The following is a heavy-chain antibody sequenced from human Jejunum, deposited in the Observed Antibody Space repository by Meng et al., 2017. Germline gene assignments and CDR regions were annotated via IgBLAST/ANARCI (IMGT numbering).Heavy chain of an antibody. V-gene: IGHV1-18*01. J-gene: IGHJ4*02. CDR2: VSDYHGNT. D-gene: IGHD1-26*01. CDR3: ARDYSGTSYRYSDY. Sequence: QVHLVQSGVQVQDHGAPVKVSFKTSGYTFTSYGISWVRQAPGQGLEWMGWVSDYHGNTNYAQNLQGRVTMTTDTFTSTAYMSLRSLRSDDTAVYFCARDYSGTSYRYSDYWRQGTLVTVSS. CDR1: GYTFTSYG.